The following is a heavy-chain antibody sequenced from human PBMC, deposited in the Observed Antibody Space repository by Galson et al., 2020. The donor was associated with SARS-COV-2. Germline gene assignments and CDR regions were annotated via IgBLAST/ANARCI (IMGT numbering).Heavy chain of an antibody. CDR1: GLTFTTYS. CDR3: ARGDYYYYGMDV. J-gene: IGHJ6*02. Sequence: GGSLRLSCAASGLTFTTYSMNWVRQAPGKGLEWVSSISSSSNYIYYADSVKGRFTISRDNSKNTLYLQMNSLRAEDTAVYYCARGDYYYYGMDVWGQGTTVTVSS. CDR2: ISSSSNYI. V-gene: IGHV3-21*04.